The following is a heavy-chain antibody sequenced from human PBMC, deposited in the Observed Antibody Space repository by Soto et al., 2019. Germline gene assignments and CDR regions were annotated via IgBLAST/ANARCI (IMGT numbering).Heavy chain of an antibody. V-gene: IGHV4-34*01. CDR3: ASQSVLAAIFDY. CDR1: GGSFSGYY. CDR2: INHSGST. D-gene: IGHD2-15*01. J-gene: IGHJ4*02. Sequence: QVQLQQWGAGLLKPSETLSLTCAVYGGSFSGYYWSWIRQPPGKGLEWIGEINHSGSTNYNPSLKSRVTISVDTAKNQCSLRLRSVTAADTAVYYCASQSVLAAIFDYWGQGTLVTVSS.